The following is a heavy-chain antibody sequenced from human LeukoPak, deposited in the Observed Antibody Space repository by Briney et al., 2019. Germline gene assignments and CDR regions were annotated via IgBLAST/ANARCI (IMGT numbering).Heavy chain of an antibody. J-gene: IGHJ5*02. CDR1: GYTFTSYG. Sequence: ASVKVSCKASGYTFTSYGISWVRQAPGQGLEWMGWISAYNGNTNYAQKLQGRVTMTTDTSTSTAYMELRSLRSDDTAVDYCARVESITIFGVVIGNWFDPWGQGTLVTVSS. D-gene: IGHD3-3*01. CDR3: ARVESITIFGVVIGNWFDP. V-gene: IGHV1-18*01. CDR2: ISAYNGNT.